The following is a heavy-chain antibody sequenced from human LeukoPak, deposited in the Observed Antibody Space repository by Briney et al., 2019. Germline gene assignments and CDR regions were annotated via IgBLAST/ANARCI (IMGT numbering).Heavy chain of an antibody. CDR1: GGTFSSYA. J-gene: IGHJ4*02. V-gene: IGHV1-69*05. CDR3: ARSQGIRYFDWLLGY. D-gene: IGHD3-9*01. Sequence: SVKVSCKASGGTFSSYAISWVRQAPGQGLEWMGGIIPIFGTANYAQKFQGSVTITTDESTSTAYMELSSLRSEDTAVYYCARSQGIRYFDWLLGYWGQGTLVTVSS. CDR2: IIPIFGTA.